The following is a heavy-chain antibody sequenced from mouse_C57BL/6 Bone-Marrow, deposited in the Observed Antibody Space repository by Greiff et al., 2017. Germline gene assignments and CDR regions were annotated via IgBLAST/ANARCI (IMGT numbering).Heavy chain of an antibody. V-gene: IGHV3-5*01. CDR2: IYYSGTI. J-gene: IGHJ4*01. Sequence: EVQLQESGPGLVKPSQTVFLTCTVTGISITTGNYRWSWIRQFPGNKLEWIGSIYYSGTITYNPSLTSRTTITRDTPKNQFFLEMNSLTAEDTATYDCARDGGVYAMDYWGQGTSVTVSS. CDR1: GISITTGNYR. CDR3: ARDGGVYAMDY.